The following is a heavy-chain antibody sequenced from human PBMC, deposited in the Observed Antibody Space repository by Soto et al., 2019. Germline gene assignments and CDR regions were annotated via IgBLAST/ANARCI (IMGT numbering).Heavy chain of an antibody. D-gene: IGHD4-17*01. J-gene: IGHJ5*02. V-gene: IGHV1-8*01. CDR3: ATGIKYGDSSRCSDP. Sequence: QVQLVQSGAEVKKPGASVKVSCKASGYTFTSYDINWVRQATGQGFEYLGWMNPNSGNTGYVKKFQGKVTMTRDTTMSTAYMELSSQRSEDTAVYDCATGIKYGDSSRCSDPWGPGTLVTVSS. CDR1: GYTFTSYD. CDR2: MNPNSGNT.